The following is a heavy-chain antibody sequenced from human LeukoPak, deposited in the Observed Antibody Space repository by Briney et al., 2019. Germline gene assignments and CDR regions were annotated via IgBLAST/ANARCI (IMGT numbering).Heavy chain of an antibody. Sequence: SETLSLTCTVSGVSISPFYWSWIRQPPGKGLEWIGYIHYSGSTNYNPSLKSRVTISVDTSKNQFSLKMSSGTTADTAVYYCARVASSVMDYWGQGILVTVSS. J-gene: IGHJ4*02. CDR3: ARVASSVMDY. CDR1: GVSISPFY. D-gene: IGHD2-8*01. V-gene: IGHV4-59*01. CDR2: IHYSGST.